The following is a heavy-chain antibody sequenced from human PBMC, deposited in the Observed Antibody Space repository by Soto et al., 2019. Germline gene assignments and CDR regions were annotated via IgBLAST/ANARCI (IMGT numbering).Heavy chain of an antibody. CDR1: GYSFTSYW. V-gene: IGHV5-10-1*01. CDR2: IDPSDSYT. Sequence: GESLKISCKGSGYSFTSYWISWVRQMPGKGLEWMGRIDPSDSYTNYSPSFQGHVTISADKSISTAYLQWSSLKASDTAMYYCARHEQETITIFGVVTSYGMDVWGQGTTVTVSS. CDR3: ARHEQETITIFGVVTSYGMDV. D-gene: IGHD3-3*01. J-gene: IGHJ6*02.